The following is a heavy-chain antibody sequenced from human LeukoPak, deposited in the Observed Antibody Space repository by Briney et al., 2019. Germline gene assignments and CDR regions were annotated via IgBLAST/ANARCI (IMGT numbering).Heavy chain of an antibody. CDR1: GGSISSGDYY. Sequence: PSETLSLTCTVSGGSISSGDYYWSWIRQPPGKGLEWIGYIYYSGSTYYNPSLKSRVTISVDTSKNQFSLKLSSVTAADTAVYYCARDCSSTSCYPLSDAFDIWGQGTMVTVSS. D-gene: IGHD2-2*01. CDR3: ARDCSSTSCYPLSDAFDI. J-gene: IGHJ3*02. CDR2: IYYSGST. V-gene: IGHV4-30-4*08.